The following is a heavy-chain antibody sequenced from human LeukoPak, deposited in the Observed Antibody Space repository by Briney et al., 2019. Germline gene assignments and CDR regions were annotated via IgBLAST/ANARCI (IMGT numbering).Heavy chain of an antibody. CDR1: RGAISSNNYY. CDR2: IFYSGTT. J-gene: IGHJ5*02. D-gene: IGHD3-22*01. CDR3: ARDRGSSGYPLSWFDP. Sequence: SETLSLTCSVSRGAISSNNYYWGWIRQPPGKGLEWIGNIFYSGTTYYNPSLPSLKSRVTISVDTSKNQFSLKLSSVTAADTAVYYCARDRGSSGYPLSWFDPWGQGTLVTVSS. V-gene: IGHV4-39*07.